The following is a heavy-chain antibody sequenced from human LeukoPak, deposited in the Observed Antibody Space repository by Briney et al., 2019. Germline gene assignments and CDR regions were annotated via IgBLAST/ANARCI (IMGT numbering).Heavy chain of an antibody. CDR2: IIPIFGPA. D-gene: IGHD3-22*01. Sequence: ASVKVSCKASGGTFSSYAISWVRQAPGQGLEWMGGIIPIFGPANYAQKFQGRVTITADESTSTAYMELSSLRSEDTAVYYCAGGPPNYYDSSGYYPYWGQGTLVTVSS. CDR3: AGGPPNYYDSSGYYPY. V-gene: IGHV1-69*13. CDR1: GGTFSSYA. J-gene: IGHJ4*02.